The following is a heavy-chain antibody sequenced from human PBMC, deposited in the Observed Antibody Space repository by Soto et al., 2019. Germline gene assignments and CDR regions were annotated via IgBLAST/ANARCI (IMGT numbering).Heavy chain of an antibody. D-gene: IGHD3-22*01. CDR1: GYTFTSYG. V-gene: IGHV1-18*01. J-gene: IGHJ4*02. CDR3: AREDYYDSSGPPPTLGY. CDR2: ISAYNGNT. Sequence: ASVKVSCKASGYTFTSYGISWVRQAPGQGLEWMGWISAYNGNTNYAQKLQGRVTMTTDTSTSTAYMELRSLRSDDTAVYYCAREDYYDSSGPPPTLGYWGQGTLVTVSS.